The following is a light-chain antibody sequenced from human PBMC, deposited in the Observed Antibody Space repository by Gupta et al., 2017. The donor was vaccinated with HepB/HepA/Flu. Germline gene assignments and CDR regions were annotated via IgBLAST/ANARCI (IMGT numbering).Light chain of an antibody. V-gene: IGLV2-23*02. CDR1: SSYVGTYNL. CDR2: EVT. J-gene: IGLJ3*02. Sequence: QSALTQPASVSGSPGQSITISCTGTSSYVGTYNLVSWYQQHPGKAPKLMIYEVTKRPSGVSNRFSGSKSGNTASLTISGLQAEDEADYYCCSYAGSYTWVFGGGTKLTGL. CDR3: CSYAGSYTWV.